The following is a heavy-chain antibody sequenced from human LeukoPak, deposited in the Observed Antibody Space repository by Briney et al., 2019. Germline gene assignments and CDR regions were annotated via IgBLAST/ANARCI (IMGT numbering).Heavy chain of an antibody. V-gene: IGHV3-30-3*01. Sequence: GGSLRLSCAASGFTFSSYAMHWVRQAPGKGLEWVAVISYDGSNKYYADSVKGRFTISRDNSKNTLYLQMNSLRAEDTAVYYCARPYSGSYLVYWGQGTLVTVSS. CDR2: ISYDGSNK. D-gene: IGHD1-26*01. J-gene: IGHJ4*02. CDR3: ARPYSGSYLVY. CDR1: GFTFSSYA.